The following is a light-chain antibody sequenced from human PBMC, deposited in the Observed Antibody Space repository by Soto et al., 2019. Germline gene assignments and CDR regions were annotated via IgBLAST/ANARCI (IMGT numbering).Light chain of an antibody. V-gene: IGKV2-24*01. CDR3: MQATHLRT. CDR1: QSLVHSNGHTY. Sequence: EIVMTQAPLSSPVTLGQPASISCRSSQSLVHSNGHTYLSWLQQRPGQPPRLLIYEISNRFSGVPDEFSGSGARTDFTLKISRVEAEDVGIYYCMQATHLRTFGQGTKVRI. J-gene: IGKJ1*01. CDR2: EIS.